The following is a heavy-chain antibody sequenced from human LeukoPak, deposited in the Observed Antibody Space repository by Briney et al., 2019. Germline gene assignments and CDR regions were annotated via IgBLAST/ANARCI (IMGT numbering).Heavy chain of an antibody. CDR3: ARGPTMLPDYYYYYMDV. CDR1: GGSISSGSYY. J-gene: IGHJ6*03. CDR2: IYTSGST. D-gene: IGHD3-10*01. Sequence: PSETLSLTCTVSGGSISSGSYYWSWIRQPAGKGLEWIGRIYTSGSTNYNPSLKSRVTISVDTSKNQFSLKLSSVTAADTAVCYCARGPTMLPDYYYYYMDVWGKGTTVTISS. V-gene: IGHV4-61*02.